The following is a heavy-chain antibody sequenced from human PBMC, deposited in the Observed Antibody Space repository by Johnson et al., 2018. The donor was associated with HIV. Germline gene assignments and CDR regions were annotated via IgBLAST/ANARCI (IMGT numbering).Heavy chain of an antibody. V-gene: IGHV3-30*04. Sequence: QEQLVESGGGVVQPGRSLRLSCAASAFTFSSYAMHWVRQAPGKGLEWVAVMSSDGSITYFADSVKGRFTISRDNSKNTLYLQMNSLRAEDTAVYYCAKERRQSRAFDIWGQGTMVTVSS. D-gene: IGHD6-19*01. CDR2: MSSDGSIT. CDR1: AFTFSSYA. J-gene: IGHJ3*02. CDR3: AKERRQSRAFDI.